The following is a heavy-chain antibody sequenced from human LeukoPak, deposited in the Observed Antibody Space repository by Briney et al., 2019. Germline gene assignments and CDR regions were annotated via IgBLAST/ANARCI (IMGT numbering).Heavy chain of an antibody. V-gene: IGHV1-24*01. J-gene: IGHJ5*02. CDR3: ATDEFGIAARLA. Sequence: ASVKVSCKVSGYTLTELSMHWVRQAPGKGLEWMGGFDPEDGETIYAQKFQGRVTMTEDTSTDTAYMELSSLRSEDTAVYYCATDEFGIAARLAWGQGTLVTVSS. D-gene: IGHD6-6*01. CDR1: GYTLTELS. CDR2: FDPEDGET.